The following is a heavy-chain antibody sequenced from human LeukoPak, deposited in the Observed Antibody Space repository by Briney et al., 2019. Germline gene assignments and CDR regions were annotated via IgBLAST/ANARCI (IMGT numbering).Heavy chain of an antibody. CDR3: ARGFPPRRNYDSSGYYSYYFDH. Sequence: ASVKVSCKASGYSFTNYGISWVRQAPGQGLEWMGWISAYNGYAHFAQKFQGRVIMTTDTSTSTAYMELRSLRSDDTAVYYCARGFPPRRNYDSSGYYSYYFDHWGQGTLVTVSS. CDR1: GYSFTNYG. J-gene: IGHJ4*02. D-gene: IGHD3-22*01. V-gene: IGHV1-18*01. CDR2: ISAYNGYA.